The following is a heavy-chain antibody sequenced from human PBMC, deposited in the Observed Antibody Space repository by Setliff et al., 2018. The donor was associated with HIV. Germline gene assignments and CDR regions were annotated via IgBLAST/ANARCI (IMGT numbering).Heavy chain of an antibody. V-gene: IGHV4-31*03. J-gene: IGHJ6*03. CDR3: ARVPTNPDFYYYYMDV. CDR2: IYYSGGT. CDR1: GGSISSGGYY. Sequence: TSETLSLTCTVSGGSISSGGYYWSWIRQHPGKGLEWIGYIYYSGGTYYNPSLKSRVTISVDTSKNQFSLKRSSVTAADTAVYYCARVPTNPDFYYYYMDVWGKGTTVTVSS.